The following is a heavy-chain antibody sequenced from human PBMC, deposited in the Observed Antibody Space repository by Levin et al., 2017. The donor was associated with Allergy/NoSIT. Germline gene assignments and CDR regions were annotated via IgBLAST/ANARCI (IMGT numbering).Heavy chain of an antibody. Sequence: GESLKISCAASGFTFSSFGMHWVRQAPGKGLEWVAVISYEGSDKYYADSVKGRFTISRDYSKNTLYLQMNSLEVEDTAVYYCARDLRQLGMAFDYWGQGTLVTVSS. CDR1: GFTFSSFG. D-gene: IGHD7-27*01. CDR2: ISYEGSDK. J-gene: IGHJ4*02. V-gene: IGHV3-30*03. CDR3: ARDLRQLGMAFDY.